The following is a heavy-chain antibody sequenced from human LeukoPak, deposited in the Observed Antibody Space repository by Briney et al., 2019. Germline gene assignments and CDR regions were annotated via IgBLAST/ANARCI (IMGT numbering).Heavy chain of an antibody. D-gene: IGHD3-22*01. V-gene: IGHV3-23*01. CDR1: GFTFSSYG. CDR3: AKDHYDSSGYYYGAFDI. Sequence: PGGSLRLSCAASGFTFSSYGMSWARQAPGKGLEWVSAIGGSGGSTYYADSVKGRFTISRDNSKNTLYLQMNSLRAEDTAVYYCAKDHYDSSGYYYGAFDIWGQGTMVTVSS. CDR2: IGGSGGST. J-gene: IGHJ3*02.